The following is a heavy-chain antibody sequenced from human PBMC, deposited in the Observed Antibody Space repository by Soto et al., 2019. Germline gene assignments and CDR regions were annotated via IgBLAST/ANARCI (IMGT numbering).Heavy chain of an antibody. Sequence: SGTLSLTCTVSGGSISSGGYYWSWIRQHPGKGLEWIGYIYYSGSTYYNPSLKSRVTISVDTSKNQFSLKLSSVTAADTAVYYCARDSPCSGGSCYLNWFDPWGQGTLVTVSS. CDR3: ARDSPCSGGSCYLNWFDP. CDR2: IYYSGST. D-gene: IGHD2-15*01. J-gene: IGHJ5*02. CDR1: GGSISSGGYY. V-gene: IGHV4-31*03.